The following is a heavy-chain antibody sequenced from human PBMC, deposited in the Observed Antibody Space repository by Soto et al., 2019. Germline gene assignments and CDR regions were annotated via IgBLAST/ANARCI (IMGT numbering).Heavy chain of an antibody. CDR1: GGTFSTYA. J-gene: IGHJ6*02. CDR2: IIPIFGTA. V-gene: IGHV1-69*12. D-gene: IGHD4-17*01. CDR3: ARPVTTEAPHYYYGMDV. Sequence: QVQLVQSGAEVKKPGSSVKVSCKASGGTFSTYAINWVRQAPGQGLEWMGGIIPIFGTADYAQKFQDRITITADESPSTAYLELSSLRSEDTAVYYCARPVTTEAPHYYYGMDVWGQGTPVTVSS.